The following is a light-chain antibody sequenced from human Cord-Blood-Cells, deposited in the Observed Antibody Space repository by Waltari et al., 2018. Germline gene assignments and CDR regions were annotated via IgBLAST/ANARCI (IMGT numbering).Light chain of an antibody. CDR1: QSVSSSY. CDR2: GAS. J-gene: IGKJ1*01. CDR3: QQYGSSPT. Sequence: ELESTQPPGTQPSSQGKRPTLSCRASQSVSSSYFARYQQKPGQAPRPLIYGASSRATGIPTRFSGSGSGTDFTLTISRLEPEDFAVYYCQQYGSSPTFGQGTKVEIK. V-gene: IGKV3-20*01.